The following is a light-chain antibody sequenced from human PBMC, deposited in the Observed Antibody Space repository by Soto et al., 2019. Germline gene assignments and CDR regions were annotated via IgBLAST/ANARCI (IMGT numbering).Light chain of an antibody. Sequence: EIVLTQSPGTLSLSPGERATLSCRASQSFSNSYLAWYQQKPGQAPRLLIYGASSRATGIPDRFSGSGSGTDFTLTISRLEPEDFAVYYCQQYGSSPITFGQGTLLEIK. CDR1: QSFSNSY. CDR3: QQYGSSPIT. V-gene: IGKV3-20*01. J-gene: IGKJ5*01. CDR2: GAS.